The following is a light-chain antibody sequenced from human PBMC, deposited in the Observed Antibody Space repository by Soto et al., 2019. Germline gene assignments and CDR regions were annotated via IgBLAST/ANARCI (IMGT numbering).Light chain of an antibody. J-gene: IGKJ1*01. CDR3: QQYGNSLTLT. CDR1: QSVSSSY. Sequence: EIVLTQSPGTLSLSPGERATLSCRASQSVSSSYLAWYQQKPGQAPRLLIYGASSRATGIPDRFSGSGSGTDFTLTISRLEPEDFALYYCQQYGNSLTLTFGQGTKVQI. V-gene: IGKV3-20*01. CDR2: GAS.